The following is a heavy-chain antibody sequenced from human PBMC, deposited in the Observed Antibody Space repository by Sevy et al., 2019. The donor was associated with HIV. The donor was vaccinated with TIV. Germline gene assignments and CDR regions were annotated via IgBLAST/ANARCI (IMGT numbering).Heavy chain of an antibody. J-gene: IGHJ4*02. CDR1: GGSISSSAYY. CDR2: IFYSGSA. CDR3: ARQGGVVDRAFDF. D-gene: IGHD3-10*01. V-gene: IGHV4-39*01. Sequence: SETLSLTCTVSGGSISSSAYYWGWFRQPPGKGLEWIANIFYSGSAYYNPSLSGRVTISVDTSKNQFSLRLNSVTAADTAVYYCARQGGVVDRAFDFWGQGSLVTVSS.